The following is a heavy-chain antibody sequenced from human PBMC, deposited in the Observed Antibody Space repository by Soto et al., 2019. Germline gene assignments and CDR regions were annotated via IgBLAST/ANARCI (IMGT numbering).Heavy chain of an antibody. D-gene: IGHD3-10*01. V-gene: IGHV4-39*01. J-gene: IGHJ3*02. Sequence: SETLSLTCTVSGGSISSGGYYWSWIRQHPGKGLEWIGCIYYSGSTYYNPSLKSRVTISVDTSKNQFSLKLSSVTAADTAVYYCARHPVLLWFGELFPDAFDIWGQGTMVTVSS. CDR3: ARHPVLLWFGELFPDAFDI. CDR2: IYYSGST. CDR1: GGSISSGGYY.